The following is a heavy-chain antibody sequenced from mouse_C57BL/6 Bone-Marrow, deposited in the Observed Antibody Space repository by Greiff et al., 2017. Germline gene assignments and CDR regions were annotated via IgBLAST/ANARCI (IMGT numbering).Heavy chain of an antibody. CDR1: GFTFSDYY. CDR3: ARRYNYGSFYYDAMDY. Sequence: EVMLVESGGGLVQPGGSLKLSCAASGFTFSDYYMYWVRQTPEKRLEWVAYISNGGGSTYYPDTVKGRFTISRDNAKNTLYLQMSRLKSEDSAMYYCARRYNYGSFYYDAMDYWGQGTSVTVSS. D-gene: IGHD1-1*01. V-gene: IGHV5-12*01. J-gene: IGHJ4*01. CDR2: ISNGGGST.